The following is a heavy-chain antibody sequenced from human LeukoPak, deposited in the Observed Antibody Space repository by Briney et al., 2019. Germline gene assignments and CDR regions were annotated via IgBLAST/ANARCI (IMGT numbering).Heavy chain of an antibody. CDR3: ARGPGPHSSGRGRYFDL. CDR2: INHSGST. J-gene: IGHJ2*01. CDR1: GGSFSGYY. V-gene: IGHV4-34*01. Sequence: PSETLSLTCAVYGGSFSGYYWSWIRQPPGKGLEWIGEINHSGSTNYNPSLKSRVTISVDTSKNQFSLKLSSVTAAGTAVYYCARGPGPHSSGRGRYFDLWGRGTLVTVSS. D-gene: IGHD6-19*01.